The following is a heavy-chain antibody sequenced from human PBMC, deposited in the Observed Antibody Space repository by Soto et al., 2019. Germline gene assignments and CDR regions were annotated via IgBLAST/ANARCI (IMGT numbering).Heavy chain of an antibody. V-gene: IGHV1-2*04. CDR3: AREAITDAHDAFDI. CDR2: INPNSGGT. J-gene: IGHJ3*02. D-gene: IGHD1-20*01. Sequence: QVQLVQSGAEVKKPGASVKVSCKASGYTFTGYYMHWVRQAPGQGLEWMGWINPNSGGTNYAQKFQGWVTMTRDTSIRTAYMELSRLRSDDTAVYYCAREAITDAHDAFDIWGQGTMVTVSS. CDR1: GYTFTGYY.